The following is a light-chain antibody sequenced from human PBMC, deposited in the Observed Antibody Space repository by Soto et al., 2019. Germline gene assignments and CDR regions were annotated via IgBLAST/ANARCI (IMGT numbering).Light chain of an antibody. V-gene: IGKV3-15*01. CDR1: QSVSSN. CDR3: QQYNNWPPST. CDR2: GAS. Sequence: EIVMTQSPATLSVSPGERATLSCRASQSVSSNLAWYQQKPGQAPRLLIYGASTRATGIPASFSGSGSGTEFTLTISSLQSEDFAVYYCQQYNNWPPSTVGQGTKLEMK. J-gene: IGKJ2*01.